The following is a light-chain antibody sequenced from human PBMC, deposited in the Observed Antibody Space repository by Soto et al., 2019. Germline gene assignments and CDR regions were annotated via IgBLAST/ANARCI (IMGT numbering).Light chain of an antibody. CDR1: SSNIGANY. V-gene: IGLV1-51*01. J-gene: IGLJ1*01. CDR3: GTWDDRLDGNYV. Sequence: QSVLTQPPSVSAAPGQQVTISCSGSSSNIGANYVSWYQHLPGTAPKLVVYDNDRRPSGIPGRFSGSKSGTSATLVITGLQTGDEADYYCGTWDDRLDGNYVFGTGTKVTVL. CDR2: DND.